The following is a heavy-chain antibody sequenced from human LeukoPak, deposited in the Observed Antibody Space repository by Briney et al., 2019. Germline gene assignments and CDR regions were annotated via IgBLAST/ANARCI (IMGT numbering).Heavy chain of an antibody. Sequence: GGSLRLSCAASGFTFSSYTMSWVRQAAGKGLEWVSSISSSGTDIYYADSVKGRFTISRDNAKNSLYLQMNSLRAEDTAVYYCAKAKNILTGYYKVPFDYWGQGTLVTVSS. CDR3: AKAKNILTGYYKVPFDY. D-gene: IGHD3-9*01. V-gene: IGHV3-21*04. CDR2: ISSSGTDI. J-gene: IGHJ4*02. CDR1: GFTFSSYT.